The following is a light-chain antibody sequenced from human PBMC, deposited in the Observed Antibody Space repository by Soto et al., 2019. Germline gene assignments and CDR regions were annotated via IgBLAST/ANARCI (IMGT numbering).Light chain of an antibody. CDR3: QQYGSSLT. V-gene: IGKV3-20*01. J-gene: IGKJ4*01. Sequence: VLKQSPGTLSLSPRERATLSCRASQSVSSSYLAWYQQKPGQTPRLLIYGASNRATGIPDRFSGSGSGTDFTLTISRLEPEDFAVYYCQQYGSSLTSGGGTKVDIK. CDR2: GAS. CDR1: QSVSSSY.